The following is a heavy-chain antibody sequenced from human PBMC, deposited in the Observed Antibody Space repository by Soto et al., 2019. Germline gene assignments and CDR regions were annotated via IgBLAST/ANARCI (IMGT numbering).Heavy chain of an antibody. D-gene: IGHD5-18*01. V-gene: IGHV5-51*01. CDR1: GCNFGSYW. Sequence: GGARKISCKGSGCNFGSYWIVWVRQMPGIVMEWVIIIYPGGSDPTNNPSFQGQVTISAAKSIRTAYMQWRSLKASDTAMYYCVRQIPLDTHGFYNWGQGTLVTVYS. CDR2: IYPGGSDP. J-gene: IGHJ4*02. CDR3: VRQIPLDTHGFYN.